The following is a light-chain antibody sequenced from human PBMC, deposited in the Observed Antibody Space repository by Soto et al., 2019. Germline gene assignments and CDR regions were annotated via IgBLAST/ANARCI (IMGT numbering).Light chain of an antibody. CDR1: SSDVGNYNL. CDR3: CSFATNSAFVV. CDR2: EGS. Sequence: QSALTQPASVSGSPGQSITISCTGTSSDVGNYNLVSWYQQYPGKAPKLVIYEGSKRPSGVSNRFSGSKSGNTASLTISGLQAEDEADYYCCSFATNSAFVVFGGGTKLTVL. J-gene: IGLJ3*02. V-gene: IGLV2-23*03.